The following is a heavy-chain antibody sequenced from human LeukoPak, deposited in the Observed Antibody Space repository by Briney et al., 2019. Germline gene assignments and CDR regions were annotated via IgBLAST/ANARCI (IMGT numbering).Heavy chain of an antibody. CDR3: ATTGVVMSGFAEGSFDY. Sequence: ASVKVSCKASGYTFTSYYMHWVRQAPGQGLEWMVIINPSGGSTSYAQKFQGRVTMTRDTSTSTVYMELSSLRSEDTAVYYCATTGVVMSGFAEGSFDYWGQGTLVTVSS. J-gene: IGHJ4*02. CDR2: INPSGGST. CDR1: GYTFTSYY. D-gene: IGHD5-12*01. V-gene: IGHV1-46*03.